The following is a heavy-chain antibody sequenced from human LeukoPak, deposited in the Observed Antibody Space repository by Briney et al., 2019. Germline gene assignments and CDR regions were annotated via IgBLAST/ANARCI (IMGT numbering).Heavy chain of an antibody. V-gene: IGHV3-30*04. Sequence: GGSLRLSCAASGFTFSSYAMHWVRQAPGKGLEWVAVISYDGSNKYYADSVKGRFTISRDNSKNTLYLQMNSLRAEDTAVYYCARDIWELKPKYYFDYWGQGTLVTVSS. CDR1: GFTFSSYA. J-gene: IGHJ4*02. D-gene: IGHD1-26*01. CDR3: ARDIWELKPKYYFDY. CDR2: ISYDGSNK.